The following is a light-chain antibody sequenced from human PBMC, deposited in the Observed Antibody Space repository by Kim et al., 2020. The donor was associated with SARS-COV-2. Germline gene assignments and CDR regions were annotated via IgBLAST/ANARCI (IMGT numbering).Light chain of an antibody. CDR3: SSYGGSDIVV. CDR1: SSDVGGYNY. Sequence: GPSVTISCTGSSSDVGGYNYVSWYQQQPGKAPKLIMYDVSKRPSGVPDRFSGSKSGNTASLTVSGLQAEDEADYYCSSYGGSDIVVFGGGTQLTVL. CDR2: DVS. J-gene: IGLJ2*01. V-gene: IGLV2-8*01.